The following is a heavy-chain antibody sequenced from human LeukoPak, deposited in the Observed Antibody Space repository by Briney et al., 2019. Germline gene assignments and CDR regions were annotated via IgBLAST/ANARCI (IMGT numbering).Heavy chain of an antibody. Sequence: SETLSLSCTVSGGSISGYSWTWIRQPPGQGLEWIGYFHNSRTTSYNPSLTGRVIISVDTAMDQLSLKLNSVTAADTAVYYCASGRVGLSPWGQGTLVTVSS. CDR3: ASGRVGLSP. CDR2: FHNSRTT. V-gene: IGHV4-59*01. D-gene: IGHD3-10*01. CDR1: GGSISGYS. J-gene: IGHJ5*02.